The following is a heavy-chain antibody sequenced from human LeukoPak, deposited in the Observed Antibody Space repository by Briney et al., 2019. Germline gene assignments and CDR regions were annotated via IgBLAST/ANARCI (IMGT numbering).Heavy chain of an antibody. Sequence: SETLSLTCTVSGGSISSDYWSWIRQSPGKGLEWIGYVYYNGITNYNPSLKSRVSISLDTSKSQFSLRLNSVSAAETAVYYCASQLGGTTFHWGQGILVTVSS. V-gene: IGHV4-59*01. CDR3: ASQLGGTTFH. D-gene: IGHD1/OR15-1a*01. CDR2: VYYNGIT. CDR1: GGSISSDY. J-gene: IGHJ4*02.